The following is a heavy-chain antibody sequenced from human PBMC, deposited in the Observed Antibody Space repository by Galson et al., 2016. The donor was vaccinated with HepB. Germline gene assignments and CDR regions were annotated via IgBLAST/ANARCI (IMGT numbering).Heavy chain of an antibody. CDR1: GFTFSSHA. CDR3: VTDETCGSNTCLDY. V-gene: IGHV3-64D*06. Sequence: SLRLSCAASGFTFSSHAMRSVRQAPGKGLEPVSMITSSGTNTYYADSVKGRFTITRDNSKNTLYLQMNSLRPEDTALYYCVTDETCGSNTCLDYWGRGTLVTVSS. CDR2: ITSSGTNT. J-gene: IGHJ4*02. D-gene: IGHD2-2*01.